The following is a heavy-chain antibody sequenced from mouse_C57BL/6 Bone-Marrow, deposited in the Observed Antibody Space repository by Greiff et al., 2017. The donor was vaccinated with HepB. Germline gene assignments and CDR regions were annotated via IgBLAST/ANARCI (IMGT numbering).Heavy chain of an antibody. J-gene: IGHJ1*03. V-gene: IGHV1-4*01. CDR1: GYTFTSYT. CDR3: ARTGFYYGSSYWYFDV. CDR2: INPSSGYT. D-gene: IGHD1-1*01. Sequence: QVHVKQSGAELARPGASVKMSCKASGYTFTSYTMHWVKQRPGQGLEWIGYINPSSGYTKYNQKFKDKATLTADKSSSTAYMQLSSLTSEDSAVYYCARTGFYYGSSYWYFDVWGTGTTVTVSS.